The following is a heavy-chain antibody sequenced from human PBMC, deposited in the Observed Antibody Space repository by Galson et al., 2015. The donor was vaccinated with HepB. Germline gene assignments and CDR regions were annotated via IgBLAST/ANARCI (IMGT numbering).Heavy chain of an antibody. CDR2: ISGSGGST. J-gene: IGHJ4*02. CDR1: GFNYRSYA. CDR3: AKLPYLPGYYFDY. Sequence: SLRDYGPAPGFNYRSYAMSGVRQAPGKGLEWVSAISGSGGSTYYADSVKGGFTISTDNSKNTLYLQINSLRAEDTAVYYCAKLPYLPGYYFDYWGQGTLVTVSS. V-gene: IGHV3-23*01. D-gene: IGHD2-2*01.